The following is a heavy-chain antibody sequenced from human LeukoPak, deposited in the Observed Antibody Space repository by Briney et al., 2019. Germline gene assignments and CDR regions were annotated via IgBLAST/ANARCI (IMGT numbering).Heavy chain of an antibody. CDR2: ISSSSSYT. J-gene: IGHJ4*02. CDR1: GFTFSDYY. D-gene: IGHD3-10*01. Sequence: PGGSLRLSCAASGFTFSDYYMSWIRQAPGKGLEWVSYISSSSSYTNYADSVKGRFTISRDNAKNSLYLQMNGLRAEDTAVYYCARDYLRGAIRGYFDYWGQGTLVTVSS. V-gene: IGHV3-11*06. CDR3: ARDYLRGAIRGYFDY.